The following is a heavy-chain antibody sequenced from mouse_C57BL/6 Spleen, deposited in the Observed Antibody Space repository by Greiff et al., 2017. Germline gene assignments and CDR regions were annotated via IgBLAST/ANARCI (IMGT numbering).Heavy chain of an antibody. CDR3: AEEDRNPYFNY. CDR1: GYAFTSSW. CDR2: IYPGDGDT. J-gene: IGHJ2*01. V-gene: IGHV1-82*01. D-gene: IGHD3-3*01. Sequence: QVHVQQSGPELVKPGASVKISCKASGYAFTSSWMNWVKQRPGKGLEWIGRIYPGDGDTNSNRTFKGKDTLTVDKSSSTAYMQLSSLTSEDSAVYFCAEEDRNPYFNYWGQGTTLTVSS.